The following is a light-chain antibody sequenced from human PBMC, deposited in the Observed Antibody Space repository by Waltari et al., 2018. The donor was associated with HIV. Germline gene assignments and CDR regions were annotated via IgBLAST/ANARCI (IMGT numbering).Light chain of an antibody. J-gene: IGLJ2*01. Sequence: QSVLTQPPSVSAAPGQKVTISCSGSNSTIGNNYVSWYQQLPGTAPKLLIYYNNKRPSGIPDRFSGSKSGTSATLCITGRQTGDEADYYCGSWDSSLSGVVFGGGTKLTVL. CDR3: GSWDSSLSGVV. CDR2: YNN. CDR1: NSTIGNNY. V-gene: IGLV1-51*01.